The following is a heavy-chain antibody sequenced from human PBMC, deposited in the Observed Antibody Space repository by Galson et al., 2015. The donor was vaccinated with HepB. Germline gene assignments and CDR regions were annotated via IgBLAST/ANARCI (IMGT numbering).Heavy chain of an antibody. CDR3: AGGRTGTRGYFDY. J-gene: IGHJ4*02. D-gene: IGHD3-10*01. V-gene: IGHV3-48*01. CDR1: GFTFSSYS. Sequence: SLRLSCAASGFTFSSYSMNWVRQAPGKGLEWVSYISSSSSTIYYADSVKGRFTISRDNAKNSLYLQMNSLRAEDTAVYYCAGGRTGTRGYFDYWGQGTLVTVSS. CDR2: ISSSSSTI.